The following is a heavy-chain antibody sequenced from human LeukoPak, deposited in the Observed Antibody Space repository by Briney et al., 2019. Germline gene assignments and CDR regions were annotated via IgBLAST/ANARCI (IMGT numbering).Heavy chain of an antibody. V-gene: IGHV3-7*03. CDR3: AGGGGLDV. CDR2: INHNGNVN. Sequence: GGSLRLSCAASGFTFSSYWMNWARQAPGKGLEWVDSINHNGNVNYYVDSVKGRFTISRDNAKNSLYLQMSNLRAEDTAVYFCAGGGGLDVWGQGATVTVSS. J-gene: IGHJ6*02. D-gene: IGHD3-16*01. CDR1: GFTFSSYW.